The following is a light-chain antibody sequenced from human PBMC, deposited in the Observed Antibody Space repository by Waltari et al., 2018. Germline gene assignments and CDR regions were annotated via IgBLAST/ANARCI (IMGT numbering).Light chain of an antibody. CDR1: SSDLGAYNY. J-gene: IGLJ1*01. CDR3: SSYAGSNNFDV. CDR2: AVS. V-gene: IGLV2-8*01. Sequence: QSALTQPPSASGSPGQSVTISCTGTSSDLGAYNYVSWYQQHPGKAPKLMIYAVSKRPSGVPDRFAGSKSGNTASLTVSGLQAEDEADYYCSSYAGSNNFDVFGTGTKVTVL.